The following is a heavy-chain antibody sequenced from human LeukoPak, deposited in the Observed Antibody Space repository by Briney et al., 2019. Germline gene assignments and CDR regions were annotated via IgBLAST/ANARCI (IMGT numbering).Heavy chain of an antibody. CDR2: SYYSGST. D-gene: IGHD1-7*01. Sequence: SETLSLTCTVSGGSISSYYWNWIRQPPGKGLEWIGDSYYSGSTNYNPSLKTRVTISVDTSKNQFSLKLTSVTAADRAVYYCARHRGTNTDWFDPWGQGTLVTVS. CDR3: ARHRGTNTDWFDP. V-gene: IGHV4-59*01. CDR1: GGSISSYY. J-gene: IGHJ5*02.